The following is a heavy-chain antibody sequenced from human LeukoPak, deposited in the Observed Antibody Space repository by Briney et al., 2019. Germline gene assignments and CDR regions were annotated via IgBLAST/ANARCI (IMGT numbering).Heavy chain of an antibody. D-gene: IGHD3-10*02. CDR3: ANGLGHNVPYGMDV. V-gene: IGHV5-51*01. CDR1: GYSFTSYW. CDR2: IWPGDSDA. J-gene: IGHJ6*02. Sequence: GESLKISCKGSGYSFTSYWIGWVRQRPGGALEWMGIIWPGDSDARYNPSFQGQVTLSVDKSISTAYLQWSNLKASDIAKYYCANGLGHNVPYGMDVWGQGTTVIVSS.